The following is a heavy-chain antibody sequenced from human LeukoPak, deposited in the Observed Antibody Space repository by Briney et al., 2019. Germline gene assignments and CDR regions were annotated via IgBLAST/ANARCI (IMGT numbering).Heavy chain of an antibody. CDR3: ARDKRDSYDSSGYIGAFDM. V-gene: IGHV4-59*01. D-gene: IGHD3-22*01. CDR1: GDSISSYY. CDR2: IYYSGST. Sequence: PSETLSLTCTVSGDSISSYYWSWIRQPPGKGLEWIGYIYYSGSTNYNPSLKSRVTISVDMSKNQLSLKLSSVTAADTAVYYCARDKRDSYDSSGYIGAFDMWGQGTMVTVSS. J-gene: IGHJ3*02.